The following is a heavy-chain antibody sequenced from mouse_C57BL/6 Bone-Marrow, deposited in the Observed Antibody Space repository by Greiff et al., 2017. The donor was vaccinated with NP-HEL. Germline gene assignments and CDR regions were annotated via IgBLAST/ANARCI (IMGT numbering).Heavy chain of an antibody. J-gene: IGHJ4*01. V-gene: IGHV5-16*01. Sequence: EVQLVESEGGLVQPGSSMKLSCTASGFTFSDYYMAWVRQVPEKGLEWVANINYDGSSTYYLDSLKSRFIISRDNAKNILYLQMSSLKSEDTATYYCARDRGDYYATDYWGQGTSVTVSS. CDR3: ARDRGDYYATDY. D-gene: IGHD3-1*01. CDR2: INYDGSST. CDR1: GFTFSDYY.